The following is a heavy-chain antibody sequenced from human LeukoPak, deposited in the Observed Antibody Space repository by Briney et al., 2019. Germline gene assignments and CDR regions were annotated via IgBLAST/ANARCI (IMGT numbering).Heavy chain of an antibody. D-gene: IGHD3-22*01. CDR2: ISGSGGST. CDR3: AKDLTEAGYYDSSGYEDY. CDR1: GLTFSSYA. Sequence: PGGSLRLSCAASGLTFSSYAMSWVRQAPGKGLEWVSAISGSGGSTYYADSVKGRFTISRDNSKNTLYLQMNSLRAEDTAVYYCAKDLTEAGYYDSSGYEDYWGQGTLVTVSS. J-gene: IGHJ4*02. V-gene: IGHV3-23*01.